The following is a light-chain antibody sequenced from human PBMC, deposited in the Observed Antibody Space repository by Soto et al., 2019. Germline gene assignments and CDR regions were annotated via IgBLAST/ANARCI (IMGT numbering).Light chain of an antibody. J-gene: IGKJ1*01. CDR3: QHYNSYSGA. Sequence: DFQMTQFPSTLSASVGDRVTITCRASQSLSSWLAWYLQKPGKAPKLLIYEASSLESGVPSRFSGSGSGTEFTLTISSLQPDDFATYYCQHYNSYSGAFGQGTKVEIK. CDR1: QSLSSW. V-gene: IGKV1-5*03. CDR2: EAS.